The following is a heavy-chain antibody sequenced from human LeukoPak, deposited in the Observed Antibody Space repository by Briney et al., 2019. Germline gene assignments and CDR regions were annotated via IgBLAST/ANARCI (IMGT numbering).Heavy chain of an antibody. CDR3: ARLGSYHDF. CDR1: GASISNYY. D-gene: IGHD1-26*01. J-gene: IGHJ4*02. CDR2: IHTGGAS. V-gene: IGHV4-4*09. Sequence: SETLSLTCTVSGASISNYYWSWIRQTPEKGLEWMGHIHTGGASRYYPSLESRLTLSIDTSRNHLSLKLTSVTAADTAVYFCARLGSYHDFWGQGALATVSS.